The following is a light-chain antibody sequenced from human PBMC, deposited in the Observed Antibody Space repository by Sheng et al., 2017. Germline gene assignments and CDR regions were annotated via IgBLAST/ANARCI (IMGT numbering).Light chain of an antibody. CDR3: QSADFSGTYVV. Sequence: SYELTQPPSVSVSPGQTARITCSGDALPKEYAYWYQQKPGQAPVMIIAKDTERPSGIPERFSGSSSGTTVTLTIRGVQAEDEADYYCQSADFSGTYVVFGRTDQADRL. V-gene: IGLV3-25*03. J-gene: IGLJ2*01. CDR2: KDT. CDR1: ALPKEY.